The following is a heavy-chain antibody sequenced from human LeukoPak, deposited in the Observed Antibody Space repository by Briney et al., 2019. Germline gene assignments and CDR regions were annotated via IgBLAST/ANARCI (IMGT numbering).Heavy chain of an antibody. J-gene: IGHJ4*02. CDR1: GFTFSSYG. CDR2: IRYDGSNK. V-gene: IGHV3-30*02. CDR3: AKDHLVVGYYYGSGSLDY. D-gene: IGHD3-10*01. Sequence: GGSLRLSCAASGFTFSSYGMHWVRQAPGKGLEWVAFIRYDGSNKYYADSVKGRFTISRDNSKNTLYLQMNSLRAEDTAVYYCAKDHLVVGYYYGSGSLDYWGQGTLVTVSS.